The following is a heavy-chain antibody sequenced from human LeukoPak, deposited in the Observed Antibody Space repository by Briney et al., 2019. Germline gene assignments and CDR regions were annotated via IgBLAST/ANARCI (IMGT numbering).Heavy chain of an antibody. J-gene: IGHJ4*02. V-gene: IGHV3-74*01. CDR3: AKGGEYNRNAYLDY. CDR1: GFTLSTYW. CDR2: INSDGSST. Sequence: PGGSLRLSCAASGFTLSTYWMHWVRQAPGKGLVWVARINSDGSSTNYADSVKGRFTISRDNAKNTLYLQMNSLRAEDTAVYYCAKGGEYNRNAYLDYWGQGTLVTVSS. D-gene: IGHD1-20*01.